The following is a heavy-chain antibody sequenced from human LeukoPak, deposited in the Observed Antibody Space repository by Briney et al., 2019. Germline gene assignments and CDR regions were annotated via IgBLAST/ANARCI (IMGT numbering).Heavy chain of an antibody. V-gene: IGHV3-13*01. Sequence: GGSLRLSCAASGFTFSDYDMHWVRQATGKGLEWVPAIGTAGDTYYTGSVKGRFTISRENAKNSLYLQMNSLRAGDTAVYYCARVAKERVGGVYYFDYWGQGTLVAVSS. J-gene: IGHJ4*02. D-gene: IGHD1-1*01. CDR2: IGTAGDT. CDR1: GFTFSDYD. CDR3: ARVAKERVGGVYYFDY.